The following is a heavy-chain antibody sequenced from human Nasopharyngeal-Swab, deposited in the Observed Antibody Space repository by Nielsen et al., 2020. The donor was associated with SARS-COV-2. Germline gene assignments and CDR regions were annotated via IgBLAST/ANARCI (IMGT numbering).Heavy chain of an antibody. CDR3: ARGRGSSTSMIGY. J-gene: IGHJ4*02. CDR2: INGDGSSL. V-gene: IGHV3-74*01. Sequence: GESLKISCAASGFTFSNYRMHWVRQAPGKGLVGVSRINGDGSSLNYADFVKGRFTISTDNAKSTLYLEMNSLRAEDTAVYYCARGRGSSTSMIGYWGQGTLVTVSS. D-gene: IGHD2/OR15-2a*01. CDR1: GFTFSNYR.